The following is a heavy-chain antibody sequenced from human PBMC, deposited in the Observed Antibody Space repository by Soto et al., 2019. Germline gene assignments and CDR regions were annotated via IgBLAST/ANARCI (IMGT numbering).Heavy chain of an antibody. V-gene: IGHV4-61*08. D-gene: IGHD1-26*01. CDR3: ARREIQGPIDY. CDR1: GGSIRSGDCG. CDR2: IYYSGST. Sequence: SETMSLTCTVSGGSIRSGDCGWSWIRQPPGKGLEWIGYIYYSGSTNYNPSLKSRVPMSVDTSKNQFSLKLTSVTAVDTAVYYRARREIQGPIDYWGQGTLVTVS. J-gene: IGHJ4*02.